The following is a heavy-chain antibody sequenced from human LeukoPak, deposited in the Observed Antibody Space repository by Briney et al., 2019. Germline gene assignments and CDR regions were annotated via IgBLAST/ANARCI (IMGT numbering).Heavy chain of an antibody. CDR3: ATAPFGAVAGMGVDY. D-gene: IGHD6-19*01. V-gene: IGHV3-23*01. CDR1: GFTFSSYA. CDR2: ISGSGGST. Sequence: GGSLRLSCAASGFTFSSYAMSWVRQAPGKGLEWVSAISGSGGSTYYADSVKGRFTISRDNSKNTLYLQMNSLRAEDTAVYYCATAPFGAVAGMGVDYWGQGTLVTASS. J-gene: IGHJ4*02.